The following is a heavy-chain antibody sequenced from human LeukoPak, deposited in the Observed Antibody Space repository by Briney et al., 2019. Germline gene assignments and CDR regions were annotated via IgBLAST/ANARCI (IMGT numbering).Heavy chain of an antibody. J-gene: IGHJ6*04. CDR1: GFTFSSYW. V-gene: IGHV3-7*01. Sequence: GGSLRLSCAASGFTFSSYWMSWVRQAPGKGLEWVANIKQDGSEKYYVDSVKGRFTISRDNAKNSLYLQMNSLRAEDTAVYYCALNPVLRYFGWFWVDVWGKGTTVTVSS. D-gene: IGHD3-9*01. CDR2: IKQDGSEK. CDR3: ALNPVLRYFGWFWVDV.